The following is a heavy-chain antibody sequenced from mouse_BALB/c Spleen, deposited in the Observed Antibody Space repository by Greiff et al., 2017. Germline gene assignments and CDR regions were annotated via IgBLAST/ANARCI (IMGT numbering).Heavy chain of an antibody. D-gene: IGHD2-1*01. CDR1: GYTFTEYI. V-gene: IGHV1-62-2*01. J-gene: IGHJ3*01. CDR3: ARHEDGNYWFAY. Sequence: QVQLQQSGAGLVKPGASVKLSCTASGYTFTEYIIHWVKQRSGQGLEWIGWFYPGSGSIKYNEKFKDKATLTADKSSSTVYMELSRLTSEDSAVYCCARHEDGNYWFAYWGQGTLVTVSA. CDR2: FYPGSGSI.